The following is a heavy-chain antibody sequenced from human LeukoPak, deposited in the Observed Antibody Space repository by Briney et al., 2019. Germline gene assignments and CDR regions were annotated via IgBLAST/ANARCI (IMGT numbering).Heavy chain of an antibody. V-gene: IGHV3-7*03. CDR1: GFTFSSYW. D-gene: IGHD1-26*01. CDR3: AKDLRSGSYSYFDY. CDR2: IKQDGSEK. Sequence: PGGSLRLSCAASGFTFSSYWMSWVRQAPGKGLEWVANIKQDGSEKYYVDSVKGRFTISRDNAKNSLYLQMNSLRAEDTAVYYCAKDLRSGSYSYFDYWGQGTLVTVSS. J-gene: IGHJ4*02.